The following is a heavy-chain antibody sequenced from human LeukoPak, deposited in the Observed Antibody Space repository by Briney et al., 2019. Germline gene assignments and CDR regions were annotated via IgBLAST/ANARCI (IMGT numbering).Heavy chain of an antibody. Sequence: GGSLRLSCAASGFTFSSHSMNWVRQAPGKGLEWVGRIKSEIDGGTTDYAAPVQGRFTISRDDSQGTLYLQMNSLKTEDTAVYYCTTGGSVIVAGTRAFDIWGQGTLVTVSS. V-gene: IGHV3-15*07. CDR2: IKSEIDGGTT. J-gene: IGHJ3*02. D-gene: IGHD5-12*01. CDR1: GFTFSSHS. CDR3: TTGGSVIVAGTRAFDI.